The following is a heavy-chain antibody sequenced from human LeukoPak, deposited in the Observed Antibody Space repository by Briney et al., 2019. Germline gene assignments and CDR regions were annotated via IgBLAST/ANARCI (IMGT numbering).Heavy chain of an antibody. CDR2: IRSKAYGGTT. D-gene: IGHD3-22*01. CDR1: GFTFCDYA. CDR3: TRARNYYDSKD. Sequence: GGALRLSCTASGFTFCDYAMSWVRPAPGEGVGGGGFIRSKAYGGTTEYAASVKGRFTISRDDSKSIAYLQMNSLKTEDTAVYYCTRARNYYDSKDWGQGTLVTVSS. J-gene: IGHJ4*02. V-gene: IGHV3-49*04.